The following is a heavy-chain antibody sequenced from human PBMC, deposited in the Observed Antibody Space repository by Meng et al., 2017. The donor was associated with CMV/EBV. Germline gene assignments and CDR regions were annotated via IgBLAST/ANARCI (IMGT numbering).Heavy chain of an antibody. CDR2: ISSSSTI. V-gene: IGHV3-69-1*02. J-gene: IGHJ3*02. D-gene: IGHD3-22*01. Sequence: GESLKISCAASGFTFSDYYMNWVRQAPGKGLEWVSSISSSSTIYYADSAKGRFTISRDNAKNSLYLQMNSLRAEDTAVYYCARGITMIVVVIAPNAFDIWGQGTMVTVSS. CDR3: ARGITMIVVVIAPNAFDI. CDR1: GFTFSDYY.